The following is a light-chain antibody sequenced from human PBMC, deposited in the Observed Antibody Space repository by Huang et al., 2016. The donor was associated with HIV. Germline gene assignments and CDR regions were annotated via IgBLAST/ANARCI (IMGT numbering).Light chain of an antibody. CDR3: QQRFNWSLT. V-gene: IGKV3-11*01. CDR1: QSISSY. Sequence: EIVLIQSPATLSLSPGERVTLSCGASQSISSYLAWYQQKPGQAPRLLIYDASNRATGVPDRFSGSGSGTDFTLTISSLEPEDFAVYYCQQRFNWSLTFGGGTKVEI. CDR2: DAS. J-gene: IGKJ4*01.